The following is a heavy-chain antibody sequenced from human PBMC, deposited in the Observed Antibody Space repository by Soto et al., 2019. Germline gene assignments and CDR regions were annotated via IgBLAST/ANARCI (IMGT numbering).Heavy chain of an antibody. J-gene: IGHJ4*02. D-gene: IGHD2-15*01. V-gene: IGHV4-31*03. CDR3: ARWVEVSLDYFDS. CDR1: GGSISSYY. CDR2: IYHSGRT. Sequence: LSLTCTVSGGSISSYYWSWVRQNPGKGLEWIGHIYHSGRTYYNPSLKSRVTISVDTSKNQFSLNLSSVTAADTAVYYCARWVEVSLDYFDSWGQGTPVTVSS.